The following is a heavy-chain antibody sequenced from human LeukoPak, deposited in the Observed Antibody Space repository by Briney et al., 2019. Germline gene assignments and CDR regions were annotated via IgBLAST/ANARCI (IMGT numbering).Heavy chain of an antibody. D-gene: IGHD6-13*01. J-gene: IGHJ4*02. CDR2: IYYSGST. V-gene: IGHV4-39*07. Sequence: SETLSLTCTVSGGSISSSSYYWGWIRQPPGKGLEWIGSIYYSGSTYYNPSLKSRVTISVDTSKNQFSLKLSSVTAADTAVYYCARARRAAAGHGTDYWGQGTLVTVSS. CDR3: ARARRAAAGHGTDY. CDR1: GGSISSSSYY.